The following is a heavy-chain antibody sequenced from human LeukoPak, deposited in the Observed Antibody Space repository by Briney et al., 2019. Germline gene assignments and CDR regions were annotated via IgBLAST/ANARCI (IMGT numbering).Heavy chain of an antibody. V-gene: IGHV7-4-1*02. CDR1: GYTFSRYA. D-gene: IGHD2-15*01. Sequence: ASVKVSCKASGYTFSRYAINWVRQAPGQGLEWVGWINTDTGKPAYAQDFTRRFVFSLDTSVSTAYLQISGLKAEDTAVYYCARPSGYCSDGDCYPDYWGQGTLVTVSS. CDR2: INTDTGKP. CDR3: ARPSGYCSDGDCYPDY. J-gene: IGHJ4*02.